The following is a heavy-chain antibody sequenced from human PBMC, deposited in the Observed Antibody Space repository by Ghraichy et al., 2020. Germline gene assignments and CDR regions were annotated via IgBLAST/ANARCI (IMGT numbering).Heavy chain of an antibody. CDR2: MNPNSGNT. J-gene: IGHJ3*02. Sequence: APVKVSCKASGYTFTSYDINWVRQAPGQGLEWMGWMNPNSGNTGYAQKFQGRVTMTRNTSISTAYMELSSLRSEDTAVYYCARGRMIRYNWNYVGDWAAFDIWGQGTMVTVSS. CDR1: GYTFTSYD. CDR3: ARGRMIRYNWNYVGDWAAFDI. V-gene: IGHV1-8*01. D-gene: IGHD1-7*01.